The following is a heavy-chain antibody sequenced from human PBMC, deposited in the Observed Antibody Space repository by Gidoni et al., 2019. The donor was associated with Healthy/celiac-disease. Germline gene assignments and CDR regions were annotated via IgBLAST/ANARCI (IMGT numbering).Heavy chain of an antibody. D-gene: IGHD5-12*01. CDR2: IYYSGST. J-gene: IGHJ4*02. CDR1: GGSISSSSYY. V-gene: IGHV4-39*01. Sequence: QLQLQESGPGLVKPSETLSLTCTVSGGSISSSSYYWGWIRQPPGKGLEWIGSIYYSGSTYYNPSLKSRVTISVDTSKNQFSLKLSSVTAADTAVYYCARQPLVDIVATISYFDYWGQGTLVTVSS. CDR3: ARQPLVDIVATISYFDY.